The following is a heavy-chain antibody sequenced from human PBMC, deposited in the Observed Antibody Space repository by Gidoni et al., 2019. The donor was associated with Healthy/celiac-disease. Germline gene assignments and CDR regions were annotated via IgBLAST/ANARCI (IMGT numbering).Heavy chain of an antibody. V-gene: IGHV4-39*01. J-gene: IGHJ5*02. CDR3: ARQWMGSVAGKLNWFDP. CDR1: GGSISSSSYY. D-gene: IGHD6-19*01. Sequence: QLQLQESGPGLVKPSETLSLTCTVSGGSISSSSYYWGWIRQPPWKGLEWIGSIYYSGSTYYNPSLKSRVTISVDTSKNQFSLKLSSVTAADTAVYYCARQWMGSVAGKLNWFDPWGQGTLVTVSS. CDR2: IYYSGST.